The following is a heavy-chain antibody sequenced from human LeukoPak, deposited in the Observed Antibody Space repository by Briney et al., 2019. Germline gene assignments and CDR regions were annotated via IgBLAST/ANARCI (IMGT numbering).Heavy chain of an antibody. V-gene: IGHV2-5*02. CDR1: GFSLNTRGVG. CDR3: ALRKNYYDSSVFDN. CDR2: IYWDDDR. Sequence: SGPTLVNLTQTLTLTCTFSGFSLNTRGVGVGWIRQPPGRALEWLALIYWDDDRRYSPSLKSRLTITKDTSKNQVVLTMTNMDPVDTATYFCALRKNYYDSSVFDNWGQGTLVTVSS. J-gene: IGHJ4*02. D-gene: IGHD3-22*01.